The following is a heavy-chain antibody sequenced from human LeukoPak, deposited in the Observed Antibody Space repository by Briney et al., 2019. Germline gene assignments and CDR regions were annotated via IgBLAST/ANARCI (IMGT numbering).Heavy chain of an antibody. CDR3: AKDMAPGSSHSGDLLFDY. J-gene: IGHJ4*02. Sequence: GSLRLSCAASGFTLSNYAMNWVRQAPGKGLEWVSGISTSGGSTYYADSVKGRFTISRDNSKNTLYLQMNSLRAEDTAVYYCAKDMAPGSSHSGDLLFDYWGQGTLVTVSS. D-gene: IGHD4-17*01. CDR2: ISTSGGST. CDR1: GFTLSNYA. V-gene: IGHV3-23*01.